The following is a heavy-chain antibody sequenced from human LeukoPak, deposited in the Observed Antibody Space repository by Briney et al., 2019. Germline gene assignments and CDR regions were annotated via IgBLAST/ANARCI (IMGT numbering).Heavy chain of an antibody. CDR3: AREKRVRGATIWFDP. CDR2: IYHSGST. D-gene: IGHD1-26*01. V-gene: IGHV4-4*02. J-gene: IGHJ5*02. CDR1: GGSISSSNW. Sequence: PSETLSLTCAVSGGSISSSNWWSWVRQPPGKGLEWIGEIYHSGSTNYNPSLKSRVTISVDKSKNQFSLKLSSVTAADTAVYYCAREKRVRGATIWFDPWGQGTLVTVSS.